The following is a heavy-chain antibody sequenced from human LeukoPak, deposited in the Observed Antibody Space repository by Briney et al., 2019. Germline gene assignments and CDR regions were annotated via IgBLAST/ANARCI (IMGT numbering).Heavy chain of an antibody. CDR3: ASGWDWSGYSHAFDI. CDR2: IYSGGRT. Sequence: GGSLRLTCAASGITVSSNYMSWVRQAPGKGLEWISVIYSGGRTYYADSVKGRFTISRDNSKNTLYLQMNSLRPEDTAVYYCASGWDWSGYSHAFDIWGQGTMVTVSS. V-gene: IGHV3-66*02. J-gene: IGHJ3*02. CDR1: GITVSSNY. D-gene: IGHD3-3*01.